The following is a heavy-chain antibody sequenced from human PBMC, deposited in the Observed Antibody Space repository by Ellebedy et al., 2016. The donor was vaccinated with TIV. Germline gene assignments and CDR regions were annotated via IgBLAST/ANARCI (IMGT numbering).Heavy chain of an antibody. Sequence: GESLKISCAASGFTFSDYYVSWIRQAPGKGLEWVSYISSSGSTIYYADSVKGRFTISRDNAKNSLYLQMNSLRAEDTAVYYCARDRGGSYSPVDYWGQGTLVTVSS. J-gene: IGHJ4*02. CDR2: ISSSGSTI. V-gene: IGHV3-11*01. D-gene: IGHD1-26*01. CDR1: GFTFSDYY. CDR3: ARDRGGSYSPVDY.